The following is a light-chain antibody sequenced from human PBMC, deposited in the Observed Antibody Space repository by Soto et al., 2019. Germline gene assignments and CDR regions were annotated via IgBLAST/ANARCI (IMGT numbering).Light chain of an antibody. CDR2: DAS. CDR3: QQRSKWPWR. V-gene: IGKV3-11*01. J-gene: IGKJ1*01. Sequence: THSPSTLLLSSLNVSSLSFRASQSVSSYLAWYQQKPGQAHRLLIYDASNRATGIPARFSGSGSGTDFTLTISSLEPEDFAVYYCQQRSKWPWRFGQGTMVEIK. CDR1: QSVSSY.